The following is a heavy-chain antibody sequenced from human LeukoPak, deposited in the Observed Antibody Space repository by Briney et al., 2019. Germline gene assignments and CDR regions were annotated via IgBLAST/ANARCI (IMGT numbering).Heavy chain of an antibody. D-gene: IGHD5-18*01. CDR1: GGSISTSSYY. Sequence: SETLSLTCTVSGGSISTSSYYWGWVRQPPGKGLEWIGNIFYSGSTYYSPSLKSRVTISLDTSRNQFSLKLNSVTAADTAVYYCARDLRGYGTYYYYMDVWGKGTTVTISS. CDR3: ARDLRGYGTYYYYMDV. V-gene: IGHV4-39*07. CDR2: IFYSGST. J-gene: IGHJ6*03.